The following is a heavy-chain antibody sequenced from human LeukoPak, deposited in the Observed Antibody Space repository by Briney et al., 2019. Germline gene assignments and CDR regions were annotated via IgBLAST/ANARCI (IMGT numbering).Heavy chain of an antibody. D-gene: IGHD3-22*01. CDR3: ARDFSGYDDY. CDR2: INTDGTIT. V-gene: IGHV3-74*01. CDR1: GYTFSRYW. J-gene: IGHJ4*02. Sequence: GGSLRLFCAASGYTFSRYWIHWVRQAPGKGLVWVSRINTDGTITTYADSVKGRFTISRDNAKNILYLQMNSLRVEDTAVYYCARDFSGYDDYWGQGTLVTVSS.